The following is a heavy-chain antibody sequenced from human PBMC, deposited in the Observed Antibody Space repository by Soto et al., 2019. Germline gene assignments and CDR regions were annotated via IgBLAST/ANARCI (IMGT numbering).Heavy chain of an antibody. CDR2: ITGGSGGT. CDR3: AKGGVVGAQYYDGLDV. J-gene: IGHJ6*02. D-gene: IGHD2-15*01. CDR1: GFTFSSFA. Sequence: EVQLLESGGGLVQPGGSLRLSCAASGFTFSSFAMSWVRQAPGKGLEWVSAITGGSGGTYYADSVKGRFTISRDNSENTLYLQMNSLRAGDTAVYFCAKGGVVGAQYYDGLDVWGQGTTVTVSS. V-gene: IGHV3-23*01.